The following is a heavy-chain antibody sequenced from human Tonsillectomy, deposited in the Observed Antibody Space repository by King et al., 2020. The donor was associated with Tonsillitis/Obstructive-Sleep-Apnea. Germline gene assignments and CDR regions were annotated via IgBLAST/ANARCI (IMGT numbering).Heavy chain of an antibody. CDR1: GGTFSSYA. J-gene: IGHJ6*03. Sequence: QLVQSGAEVKKPGSSVKVSCKASGGTFSSYAISWVRQAPGQGLEWMGGIIPIFGTANYAPKFQGRVTITADESTSTASMEVSSLRSEDTAVYYCARFCSGGTCDYDYMDVWGQGTTVTVSS. CDR2: IIPIFGTA. CDR3: ARFCSGGTCDYDYMDV. V-gene: IGHV1-69*01. D-gene: IGHD2-15*01.